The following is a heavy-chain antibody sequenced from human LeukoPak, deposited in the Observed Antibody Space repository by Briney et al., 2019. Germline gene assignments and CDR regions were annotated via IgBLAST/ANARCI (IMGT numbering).Heavy chain of an antibody. Sequence: GASVKVSCKASGYTFTSYGISWVRQAPGQGLEWMGWISAYNGNTNYAQKLQGRVTMTTDTSTSTAYMELRSLRSDDTAVYYCAREGYNWNYCNTCYYMDVWGKGTTVTVSS. J-gene: IGHJ6*03. V-gene: IGHV1-18*01. CDR2: ISAYNGNT. CDR1: GYTFTSYG. CDR3: AREGYNWNYCNTCYYMDV. D-gene: IGHD1-7*01.